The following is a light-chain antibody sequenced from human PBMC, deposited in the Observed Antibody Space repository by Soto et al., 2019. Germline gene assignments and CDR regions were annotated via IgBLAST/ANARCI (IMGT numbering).Light chain of an antibody. CDR3: QQYNNWPPWT. CDR2: GAS. Sequence: TQSPGTLSLSPGESATLSCKASQTVSITYLPWYQQKPGQAPRLLIFGASKRATGIPARFSGSGSGTEFTLTISSLQSEDFALYYCQQYNNWPPWTFGQGTKVDIK. CDR1: QTVSITY. V-gene: IGKV3D-15*01. J-gene: IGKJ1*01.